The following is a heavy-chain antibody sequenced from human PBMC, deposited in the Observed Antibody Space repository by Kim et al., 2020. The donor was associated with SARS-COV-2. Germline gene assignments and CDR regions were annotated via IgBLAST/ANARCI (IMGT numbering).Heavy chain of an antibody. CDR2: ISGSGGST. J-gene: IGHJ4*02. CDR1: GFTFSNNA. V-gene: IGHV3-23*01. Sequence: GGSLRLSCAASGFTFSNNAMSWVRHAPGKGLEWVSAISGSGGSTLYADFVKGRFTISRDNSKNTLYLQVNSLRAEDTAVYYCAKGGPWFVDSSFDYFGQGTLVTVSP. CDR3: AKGGPWFVDSSFDY. D-gene: IGHD3-10*01.